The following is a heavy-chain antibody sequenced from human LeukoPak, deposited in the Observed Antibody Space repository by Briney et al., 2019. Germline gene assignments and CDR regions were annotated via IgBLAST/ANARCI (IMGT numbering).Heavy chain of an antibody. V-gene: IGHV3-21*01. J-gene: IGHJ4*02. D-gene: IGHD6-6*01. CDR2: ISSRSSYI. Sequence: GGSLRLSCAASGFTFSSYPMHWVRQAPGKGLEWVSSISSRSSYIYYADSVKGRFTISRDNAKNSLYLQMNSLRAEDAAVYYCAREIRSSSVFDYWGQGTLVTVSS. CDR3: AREIRSSSVFDY. CDR1: GFTFSSYP.